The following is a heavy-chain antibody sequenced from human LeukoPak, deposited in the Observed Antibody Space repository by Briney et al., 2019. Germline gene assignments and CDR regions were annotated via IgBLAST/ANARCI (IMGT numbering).Heavy chain of an antibody. D-gene: IGHD3-22*01. CDR2: ISSSSSDI. Sequence: GGSLRLSCAAYGFSFSGYSMNWVRQAPGKGLEWVSFISSSSSDIYYADSVKGRFTISRDNAKNSLYLQMNSLRAEDTAVYYCARDRDPGYNDSSGYRRVNAFDIWGQGTMVTVSS. CDR1: GFSFSGYS. V-gene: IGHV3-21*01. CDR3: ARDRDPGYNDSSGYRRVNAFDI. J-gene: IGHJ3*02.